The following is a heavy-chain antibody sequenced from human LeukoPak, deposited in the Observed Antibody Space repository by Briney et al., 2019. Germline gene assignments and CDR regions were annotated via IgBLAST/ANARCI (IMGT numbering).Heavy chain of an antibody. CDR3: ARDLRDIMTGLWYFDL. J-gene: IGHJ2*01. Sequence: SETLSLTCTVSGGSISSYYWSWIRQPPGKGLGWIGYIYYSGSTNYNPSLKSRVTISVDTSKNQFSLKLSSVTAADTAVYYCARDLRDIMTGLWYFDLWGRGTLVTVSS. CDR2: IYYSGST. D-gene: IGHD3-9*01. CDR1: GGSISSYY. V-gene: IGHV4-59*01.